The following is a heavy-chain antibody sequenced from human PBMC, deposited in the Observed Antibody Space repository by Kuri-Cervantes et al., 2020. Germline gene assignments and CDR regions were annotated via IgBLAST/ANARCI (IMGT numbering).Heavy chain of an antibody. J-gene: IGHJ4*02. CDR1: GGSISSYY. V-gene: IGHV4-59*01. CDR3: ARGDGYNYVGFDY. D-gene: IGHD5-24*01. CDR2: IYYSGST. Sequence: SETLSLTCTVSGGSISSYYWSWIRQPPGKGLEWIGYIYYSGSTNYNPSLKSRVTISVDTSKNQFSLKLSSVTAADTAVYYCARGDGYNYVGFDYWGQGTRVTVYS.